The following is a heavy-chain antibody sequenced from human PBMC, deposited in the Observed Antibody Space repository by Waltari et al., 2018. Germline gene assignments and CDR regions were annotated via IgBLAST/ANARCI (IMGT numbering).Heavy chain of an antibody. CDR3: AKILAVTEYYWYGLDV. CDR2: ISGSGDRA. D-gene: IGHD2-21*02. V-gene: IGHV3-23*01. Sequence: EVVLLESGGGWVQPGGSLRLSCAASGFSFNNYARDWVRQTPGKGLESISSISGSGDRAYYKDSVKGRFTISRDNSKNTLSLQMNSLRVEDTGVYYCAKILAVTEYYWYGLDVWGRGTTVTVSS. CDR1: GFSFNNYA. J-gene: IGHJ6*02.